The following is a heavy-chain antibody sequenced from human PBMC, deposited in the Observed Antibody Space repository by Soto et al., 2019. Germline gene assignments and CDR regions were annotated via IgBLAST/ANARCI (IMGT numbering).Heavy chain of an antibody. CDR2: ISWNSHSI. CDR3: AKDKSYSSSWSRHYYYYMDV. D-gene: IGHD6-13*01. V-gene: IGHV3-9*01. CDR1: GFTFDDYA. Sequence: EVQLVESGGGLVQPGRSLRLSCAASGFTFDDYAMHWVRQAPGKGLEWVSGISWNSHSIGYADSVKGRFTMSRDNAKSYLYLQMNSLRSEDTALYYCAKDKSYSSSWSRHYYYYMDVWGKGTTVAVSS. J-gene: IGHJ6*03.